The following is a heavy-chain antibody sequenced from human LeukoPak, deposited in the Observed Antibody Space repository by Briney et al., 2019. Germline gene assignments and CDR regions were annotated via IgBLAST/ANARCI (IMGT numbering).Heavy chain of an antibody. D-gene: IGHD3-3*01. CDR2: INPSGGST. CDR1: GYTFTSYY. V-gene: IGHV1-46*03. J-gene: IGHJ4*02. Sequence: ASVKVSCKAPGYTFTSYYMHWVRQAPGQGLEWMGIINPSGGSTSYAQKFQGRVTMTRDTSTSTVYMELSSLRSEDTAVYYCARAYDFWSGYYKVYFDYWGQGTLVTVSS. CDR3: ARAYDFWSGYYKVYFDY.